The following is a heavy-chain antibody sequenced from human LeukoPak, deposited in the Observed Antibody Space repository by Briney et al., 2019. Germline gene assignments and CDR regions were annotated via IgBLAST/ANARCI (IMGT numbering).Heavy chain of an antibody. Sequence: SVKVSCKASGGTFSSYAISWVRQAPGQGLEWMGRIIPILGIANYAQKFQGRVTITADKSTSTAYMELSSLRSEDTAVYYCARDRWGVLGGDYWGQGTLVTVSS. D-gene: IGHD3-16*01. V-gene: IGHV1-69*04. CDR1: GGTFSSYA. CDR2: IIPILGIA. J-gene: IGHJ4*02. CDR3: ARDRWGVLGGDY.